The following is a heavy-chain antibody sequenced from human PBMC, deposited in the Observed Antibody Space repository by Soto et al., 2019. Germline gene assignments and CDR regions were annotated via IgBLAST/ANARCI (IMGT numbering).Heavy chain of an antibody. Sequence: GGSLRLSCAASGFTFSNYAMTWFRQAPGKGLEWVSSISDGGASTDYADSVKGRFTVSRDNSKNTVSLQMNSLRVEDTAVYYCAEDLGPYSSAWPTGPWGQGTLVTVSS. J-gene: IGHJ5*02. CDR3: AEDLGPYSSAWPTGP. D-gene: IGHD6-19*01. V-gene: IGHV3-23*01. CDR2: ISDGGAST. CDR1: GFTFSNYA.